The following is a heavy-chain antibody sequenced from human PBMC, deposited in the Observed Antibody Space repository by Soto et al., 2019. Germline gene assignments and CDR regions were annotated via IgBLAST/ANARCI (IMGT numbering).Heavy chain of an antibody. CDR2: IYNSGIT. J-gene: IGHJ5*02. D-gene: IGHD3-3*01. V-gene: IGHV4-30-4*01. Sequence: PSETLSLTCTVSGCSISSGDYSWSWVRQSPGKGLEWIGHIYNSGITYYNPSLKSRVVISIDTSRNQFSLRLNSLTAADRAVYFCARGVTVFGLVSRFWIDPWGQGTVVTVSS. CDR3: ARGVTVFGLVSRFWIDP. CDR1: GCSISSGDYS.